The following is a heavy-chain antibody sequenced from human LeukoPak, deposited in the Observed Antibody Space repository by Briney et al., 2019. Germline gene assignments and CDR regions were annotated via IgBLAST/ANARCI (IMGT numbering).Heavy chain of an antibody. CDR3: ARGGYDILTGYKN. J-gene: IGHJ4*02. D-gene: IGHD3-9*01. CDR2: ISSNGGST. CDR1: GFTFSSYA. Sequence: GGSLRLSCAASGFTFSSYAMHWVRQAPGKGLEYVSAISSNGGSTYYANSVKGRFTISRDNSKNTLYLQMGSLRAEDMAVYYCARGGYDILTGYKNWGQGTLATVSS. V-gene: IGHV3-64*01.